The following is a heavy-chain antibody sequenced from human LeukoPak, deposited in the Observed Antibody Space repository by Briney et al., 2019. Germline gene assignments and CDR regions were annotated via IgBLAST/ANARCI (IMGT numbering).Heavy chain of an antibody. CDR3: ARDGFPVGATTGLYFDY. V-gene: IGHV3-11*04. CDR1: GFTFSDWY. CDR2: MSPTGSTT. D-gene: IGHD1-26*01. J-gene: IGHJ4*02. Sequence: GGSLRLSCAASGFTFSDWYMSWVRRAPGTGLEWVSYMSPTGSTTYYADSVKGRFSISRDNSKNTLYLQMNSLRAEDTAVYYCARDGFPVGATTGLYFDYWGQGTLVTVSS.